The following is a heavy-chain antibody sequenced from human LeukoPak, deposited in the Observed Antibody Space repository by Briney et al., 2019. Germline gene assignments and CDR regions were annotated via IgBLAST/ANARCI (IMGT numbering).Heavy chain of an antibody. V-gene: IGHV4-39*07. Sequence: PSETLSLTCSVSGGSISSRSYSWGWIRQPPGKGLEWIGNIEYSGTSYYTPSLKSRITISVDTSKNQFSLRLSSVTAADTAVYYCARDDLRSDWFDPWGQGTLVIVSS. J-gene: IGHJ5*02. CDR2: IEYSGTS. CDR1: GGSISSRSYS. CDR3: ARDDLRSDWFDP.